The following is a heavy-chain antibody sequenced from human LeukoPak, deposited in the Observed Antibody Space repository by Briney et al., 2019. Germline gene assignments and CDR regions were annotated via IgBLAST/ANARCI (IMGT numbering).Heavy chain of an antibody. D-gene: IGHD6-13*01. CDR1: GGTFSSYA. CDR3: AKCRLPSSSWGINWFDP. V-gene: IGHV1-69*13. Sequence: ASVKVSCKASGGTFSSYAISWVRQAPGQGLEWMGGIIPIFGTANYAQKFQGRVTITADESTSTAYMELSSLRSEDTAVYYCAKCRLPSSSWGINWFDPWGQGILVTVSS. CDR2: IIPIFGTA. J-gene: IGHJ5*02.